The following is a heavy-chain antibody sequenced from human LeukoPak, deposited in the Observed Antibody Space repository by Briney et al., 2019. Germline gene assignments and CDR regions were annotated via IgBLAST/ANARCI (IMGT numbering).Heavy chain of an antibody. J-gene: IGHJ4*02. V-gene: IGHV1-18*01. Sequence: ASVKVSCKASGYTFTSYGISWVRQAPGQGLEWMRWISAYNGNTNYAQKLQGRVTMTTDTSTSTAYMELRSLRSDDTAVYYCARVGGRDSSGYYYQVAYFDYWGQGTLVTVSS. CDR1: GYTFTSYG. D-gene: IGHD3-22*01. CDR2: ISAYNGNT. CDR3: ARVGGRDSSGYYYQVAYFDY.